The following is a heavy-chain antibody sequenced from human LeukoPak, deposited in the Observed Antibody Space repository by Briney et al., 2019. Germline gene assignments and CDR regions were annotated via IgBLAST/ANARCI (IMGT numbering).Heavy chain of an antibody. CDR2: ISYDGSNK. CDR1: GFTFSSYA. J-gene: IGHJ6*03. V-gene: IGHV3-30-3*01. D-gene: IGHD2-2*01. CDR3: ARDPGYCSSTSCYGDYYYYMDV. Sequence: PGGSLRLSCAASGFTFSSYAMHWVRQAPGKGLEWVAVISYDGSNKYYADSVKGRFTISRDNSKNTLYLQMNSLRAEDTAVYYCARDPGYCSSTSCYGDYYYYMDVWGKGTTVTVSS.